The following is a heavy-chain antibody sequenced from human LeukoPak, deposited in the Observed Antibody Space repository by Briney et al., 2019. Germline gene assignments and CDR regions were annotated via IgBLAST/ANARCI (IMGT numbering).Heavy chain of an antibody. CDR1: GFTFSSYA. CDR3: ARGSSSWRNALDI. J-gene: IGHJ3*02. V-gene: IGHV3-30-3*01. Sequence: GGSLRLSCAASGFTFSSYAMHWVRQAPGKGLEWVAVISYDGSNKYYADSVKGRFTISRDNSKNTLYLQMNSLRAEDTAVYYCARGSSSWRNALDIWGQGTMVTVSS. CDR2: ISYDGSNK. D-gene: IGHD6-13*01.